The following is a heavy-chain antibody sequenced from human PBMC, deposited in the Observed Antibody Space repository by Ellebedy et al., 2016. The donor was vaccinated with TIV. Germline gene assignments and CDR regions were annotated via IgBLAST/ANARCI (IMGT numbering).Heavy chain of an antibody. J-gene: IGHJ4*02. CDR3: AREGEITWLGWGYYYDSSPNHIFDY. D-gene: IGHD3-22*01. Sequence: GESLKISXAASGFTFSSYAMHWVRQAPGKGLEWVAVISYDGSNKYYADSVKGRFTISRDNSKNTLYLQMNSLRAEDTAVYYCAREGEITWLGWGYYYDSSPNHIFDYWGQGTLVTVSS. CDR2: ISYDGSNK. V-gene: IGHV3-30-3*01. CDR1: GFTFSSYA.